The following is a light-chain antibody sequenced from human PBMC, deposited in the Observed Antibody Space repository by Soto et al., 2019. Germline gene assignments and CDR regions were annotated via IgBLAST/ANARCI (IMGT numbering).Light chain of an antibody. CDR2: AVS. J-gene: IGLJ1*01. CDR1: SSDVGGYNY. V-gene: IGLV2-14*01. CDR3: SSYTSSSTLYV. Sequence: ALTQPASVSGSPGQSITISCTGTSSDVGGYNYVSWYQQHPGKAPKLMIYAVSNRPSGVSNRFSGSKSGNTASLTISGLQAEDEADYYCSSYTSSSTLYVFGTGTKVTVL.